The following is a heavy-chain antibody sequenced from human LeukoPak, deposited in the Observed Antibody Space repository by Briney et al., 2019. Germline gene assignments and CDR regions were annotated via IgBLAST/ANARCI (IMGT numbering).Heavy chain of an antibody. CDR3: ARDVKKLVRPYNWFDP. V-gene: IGHV3-33*01. Sequence: GGSLRLSCAASGFTFSIFGAPWDRHAPGKGREWVAVIWYVGKNKYYTDSVKGRFTNSRDNSKNTLYLQMNSRRAEDTAVYYCARDVKKLVRPYNWFDPWGQGTLVTVSS. CDR2: IWYVGKNK. J-gene: IGHJ5*02. D-gene: IGHD6-13*01. CDR1: GFTFSIFG.